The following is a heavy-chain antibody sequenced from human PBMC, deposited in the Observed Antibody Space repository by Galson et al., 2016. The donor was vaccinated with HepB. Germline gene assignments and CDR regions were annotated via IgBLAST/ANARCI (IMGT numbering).Heavy chain of an antibody. J-gene: IGHJ6*01. Sequence: SLRLSCAASGFAFSNYWMDWVRQAPGKGPVWVSHISTDGATANYADFVQGRFIISRDNAKSTLYLQVNSVRAEDTAVCYCVRGGRTFYGVDFWGQGATVTVSS. CDR1: GFAFSNYW. CDR2: ISTDGATA. D-gene: IGHD3-16*01. V-gene: IGHV3-74*01. CDR3: VRGGRTFYGVDF.